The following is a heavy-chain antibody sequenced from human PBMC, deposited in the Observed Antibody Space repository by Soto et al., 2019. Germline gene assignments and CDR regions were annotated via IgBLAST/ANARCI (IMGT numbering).Heavy chain of an antibody. J-gene: IGHJ4*02. CDR2: IYWDDDK. CDR1: GLSLTTRGVG. Sequence: QITLKESGPALVKPTQTLTLTCTFSGLSLTTRGVGVGWIRQPPGKALEWLALIYWDDDKGYSPAVKNRLTITKDTSKNQVVLTMTNLDTVDTATSYCAHRPYSYNYSVDYWGPGTLVTVSS. D-gene: IGHD5-12*01. V-gene: IGHV2-5*02. CDR3: AHRPYSYNYSVDY.